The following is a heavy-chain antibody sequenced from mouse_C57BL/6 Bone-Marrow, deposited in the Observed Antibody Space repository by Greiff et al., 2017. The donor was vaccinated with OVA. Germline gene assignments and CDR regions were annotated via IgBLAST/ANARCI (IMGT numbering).Heavy chain of an antibody. V-gene: IGHV1-63*01. CDR2: IYPGSGST. CDR1: GYTFTNYW. J-gene: IGHJ4*01. CDR3: ARPFMDY. Sequence: VQRVESGAELVRPGTSVKMSCKASGYTFTNYWIGWAKQRPGHGLEWIGDIYPGSGSTNYNEKFKSKATLTVDTSSSTAYMQLSSLTSEDSAVYYCARPFMDYWGQGTSVTVSS.